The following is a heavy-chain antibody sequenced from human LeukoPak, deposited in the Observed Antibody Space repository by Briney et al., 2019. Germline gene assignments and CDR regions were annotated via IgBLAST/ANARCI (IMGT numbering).Heavy chain of an antibody. Sequence: GASVKVSCKASGYNFDKFGIAWVRQAPGQGLEWMGLINTHNGNTKYAQQYQGRVTMTTDTPTTTVYMDLSSLRANDTAGYFCARDTPQNMKRYDCSGQG. J-gene: IGHJ4*02. D-gene: IGHD1/OR15-1a*01. CDR3: ARDTPQNMKRYDC. CDR2: INTHNGNT. V-gene: IGHV1-18*01. CDR1: GYNFDKFG.